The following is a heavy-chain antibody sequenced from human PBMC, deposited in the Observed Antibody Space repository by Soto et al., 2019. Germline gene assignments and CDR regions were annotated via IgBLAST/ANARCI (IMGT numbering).Heavy chain of an antibody. D-gene: IGHD3-10*01. V-gene: IGHV4-30-4*01. CDR1: GGSISSGDYY. CDR3: ARYYYGSGSYQVY. Sequence: LALTCTVSGGSISSGDYYWSWIRQPPGKGLEWIGYIYYSGSTYYNPSLKSRVTISVDTSNNQFSLKLTSVTAADTAVYYCARYYYGSGSYQVYLGQGTLVVFSS. CDR2: IYYSGST. J-gene: IGHJ4*02.